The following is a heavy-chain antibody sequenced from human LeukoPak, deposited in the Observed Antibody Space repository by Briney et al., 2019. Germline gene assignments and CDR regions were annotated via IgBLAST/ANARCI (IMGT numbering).Heavy chain of an antibody. CDR3: ARDCDYGNTSHLRCF. Sequence: PGEPLRLSCAPPEFTLSTYAMNWVRQAPGKGLEWVSTIHKTWTNYADTVKGRFTISRDDSQNTLFLQMSSLRVEDTAIYYCARDCDYGNTSHLRCFWGQGTLVTVPS. J-gene: IGHJ4*02. D-gene: IGHD4-17*01. CDR2: IHKTWT. V-gene: IGHV3-23*01. CDR1: EFTLSTYA.